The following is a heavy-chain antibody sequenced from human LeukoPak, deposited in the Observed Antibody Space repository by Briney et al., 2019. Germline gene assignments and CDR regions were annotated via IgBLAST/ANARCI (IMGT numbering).Heavy chain of an antibody. CDR1: GGSISSHY. V-gene: IGHV4-4*07. CDR3: VRTTVSKEGWFDP. Sequence: SETLSLTCTVSGGSISSHYWSWIRQPAGKGLEWIGRIYTSGSTHYNPSLNRRVTMSVDASKNRFSLKVTSVTAADTAVYYCVRTTVSKEGWFDPWGQGTLVTVSS. D-gene: IGHD4-4*01. CDR2: IYTSGST. J-gene: IGHJ5*02.